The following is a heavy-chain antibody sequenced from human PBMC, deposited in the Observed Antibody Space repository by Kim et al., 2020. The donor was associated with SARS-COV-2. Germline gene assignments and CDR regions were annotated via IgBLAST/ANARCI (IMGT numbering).Heavy chain of an antibody. V-gene: IGHV4-39*01. CDR1: RGSITSRSYY. J-gene: IGHJ3*02. CDR2: IRYSATT. Sequence: SETLSLTCSVSRGSITSRSYYWGWIRQSPGMGLEWIGSIRYSATTYYNPSLKSRVIISVDTSKNQFSLKLSSVTAGDSALYYCAARATDCDRTNCYDAAFDIWGQGTMVTVSA. D-gene: IGHD3-3*01. CDR3: AARATDCDRTNCYDAAFDI.